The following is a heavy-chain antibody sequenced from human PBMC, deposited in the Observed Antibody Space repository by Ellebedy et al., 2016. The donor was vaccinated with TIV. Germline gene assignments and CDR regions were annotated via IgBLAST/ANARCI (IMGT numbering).Heavy chain of an antibody. CDR2: VSYDGNKK. V-gene: IGHV3-30*03. J-gene: IGHJ3*01. CDR1: EFTFSNYC. CDR3: AREDGDYPVDAFDV. Sequence: GGSLRLSXVASEFTFSNYCMTWVRQAPGKGLEWVAVVSYDGNKKFYSDSVKGRFTISRDNSKNTVHLHMNTLRSDDTAIYYCAREDGDYPVDAFDVWGQGTRVTVSS. D-gene: IGHD4-17*01.